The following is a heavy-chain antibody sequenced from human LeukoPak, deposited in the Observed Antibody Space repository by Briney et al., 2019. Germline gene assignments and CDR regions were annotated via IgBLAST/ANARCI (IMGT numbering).Heavy chain of an antibody. Sequence: GGSLRLSCGASGFTFTTHWIHWVRQAPGKGLVWVSRIKPDGSDTNYADSVKGRFTISRDNAKNTAYLQMNSLRAEDTAVYYCARGEYGGYFIDYWGQGTLVTVSS. V-gene: IGHV3-74*01. J-gene: IGHJ4*02. D-gene: IGHD5-12*01. CDR3: ARGEYGGYFIDY. CDR2: IKPDGSDT. CDR1: GFTFTTHW.